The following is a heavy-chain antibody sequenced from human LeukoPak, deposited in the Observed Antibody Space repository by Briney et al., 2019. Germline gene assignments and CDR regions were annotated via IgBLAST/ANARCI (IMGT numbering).Heavy chain of an antibody. V-gene: IGHV4-34*01. D-gene: IGHD7-27*01. CDR3: TKTSPGVPLDF. Sequence: SETLSLTCGVSGVSFSGYYWSWIRQPPGKGPEWIGEISHSGSTSYNPSLQSRVTISLDTSRNQFSLNLAFVTAAGTAIYYCTKTSPGVPLDFWGQGALVTVSS. CDR1: GVSFSGYY. J-gene: IGHJ4*02. CDR2: ISHSGST.